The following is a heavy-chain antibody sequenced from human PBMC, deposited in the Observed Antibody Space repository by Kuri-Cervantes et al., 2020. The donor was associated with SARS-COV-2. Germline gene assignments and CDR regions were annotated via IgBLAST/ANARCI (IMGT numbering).Heavy chain of an antibody. Sequence: GSLRLSCAASGFTFSSYAMHWVRQAPGKGLEWVAVVSYDGSKKCYADSVKGRFTISRDNSKNTLYLQMNSLRAEDTAVYYCARDLYSGSYHYFDYWGQGTLVTVSS. D-gene: IGHD1-26*01. CDR3: ARDLYSGSYHYFDY. CDR1: GFTFSSYA. CDR2: VSYDGSKK. J-gene: IGHJ4*02. V-gene: IGHV3-30-3*01.